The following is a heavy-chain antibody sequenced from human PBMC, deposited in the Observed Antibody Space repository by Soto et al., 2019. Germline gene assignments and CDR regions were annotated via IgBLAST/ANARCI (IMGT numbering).Heavy chain of an antibody. Sequence: PGGSLRLSCAASGFTFSSYWMSWVRQAPGKGLEWVANIKTDGSRKYYADSVKGRFTISRDNSKNTLYLQMNSLRPEDTAVYYCAKGLDGSTYYFDYWGQGTPVTVSS. CDR3: AKGLDGSTYYFDY. V-gene: IGHV3-7*03. CDR1: GFTFSSYW. CDR2: IKTDGSRK. J-gene: IGHJ4*02. D-gene: IGHD3-16*01.